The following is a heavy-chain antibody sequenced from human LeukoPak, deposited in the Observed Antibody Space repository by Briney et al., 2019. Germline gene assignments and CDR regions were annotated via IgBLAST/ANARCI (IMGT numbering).Heavy chain of an antibody. V-gene: IGHV4-59*01. J-gene: IGHJ4*02. CDR2: IYYSGST. Sequence: SETLSLTCTVSGGSISSYYWSWIRQPPGKGLEWIGYIYYSGSTNYNPSLKSRVTISVDTSKNQFSLKLSSVTAADTAVYYCAKYNSAWYSFDYWGQGNVVTVSS. CDR1: GGSISSYY. CDR3: AKYNSAWYSFDY. D-gene: IGHD6-19*01.